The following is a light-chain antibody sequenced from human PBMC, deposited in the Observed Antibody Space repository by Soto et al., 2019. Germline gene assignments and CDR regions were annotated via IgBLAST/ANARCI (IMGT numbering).Light chain of an antibody. CDR3: QQYGSSPWT. CDR1: QSVSSSY. CDR2: GAS. V-gene: IGKV3-20*01. J-gene: IGKJ1*01. Sequence: EIVLTQSPGTLSLSPGERATLSCRASQSVSSSYLAWYQQKPGQAPRPLIYGASSRAVGIPDRFSGSGSGKDFTLTISKLEPADIAVYYCQQYGSSPWTFGQGTKVELK.